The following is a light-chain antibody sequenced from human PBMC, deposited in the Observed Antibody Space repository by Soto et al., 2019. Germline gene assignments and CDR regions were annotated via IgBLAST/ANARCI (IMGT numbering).Light chain of an antibody. CDR3: QQRSNWPRT. J-gene: IGKJ1*01. CDR2: DIS. Sequence: EIVLTQSPATLSLSPGERATLSCRASQAVGHYLAWYQQKPGQAPRLLIYDISYRATGIPARFTGSGSGTDFTLTISCLEPEDFAAYYCQQRSNWPRTFGRGTKVEIK. V-gene: IGKV3-11*01. CDR1: QAVGHY.